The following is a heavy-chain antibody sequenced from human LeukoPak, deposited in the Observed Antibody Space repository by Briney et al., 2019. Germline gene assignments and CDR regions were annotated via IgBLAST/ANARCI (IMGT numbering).Heavy chain of an antibody. CDR2: IIPILGIA. Sequence: ASVKVSCKASGGTFSSYTISWVRQAPGQGLEWMGRIIPILGIANYAQKFQGRVTITADKSTSTAYMELSSLRSEDTAVYYCARADIAVAAPSDYWGQGTLVTGSS. D-gene: IGHD6-19*01. CDR3: ARADIAVAAPSDY. CDR1: GGTFSSYT. J-gene: IGHJ4*02. V-gene: IGHV1-69*02.